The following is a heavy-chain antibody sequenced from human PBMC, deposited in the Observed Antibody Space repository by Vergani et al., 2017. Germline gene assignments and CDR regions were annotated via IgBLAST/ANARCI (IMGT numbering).Heavy chain of an antibody. V-gene: IGHV3-74*01. CDR3: VRDSRSYGMDV. J-gene: IGHJ6*02. Sequence: EVQLVESGGGLVQPGGSLRLPCAASGFTFSSYWMNWVRQAPGRGLMWVARIKSDGSSISYADSVKGRFTISRDNAKKTLYLQMNSLRAEDTAVYFCVRDSRSYGMDVWGRETTVTFSS. D-gene: IGHD1-14*01. CDR2: IKSDGSSI. CDR1: GFTFSSYW.